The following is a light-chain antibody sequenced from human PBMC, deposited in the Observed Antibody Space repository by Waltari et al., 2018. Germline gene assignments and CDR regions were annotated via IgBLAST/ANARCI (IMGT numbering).Light chain of an antibody. CDR3: QQYGTPLT. J-gene: IGKJ4*01. Sequence: EIVLTQSPGTLSLSPGDRATLSCRASQSVKSNELPWYQQKPGQAPRLLIYDTSTRATGIPDRFSGSGSGTDFILTISRLEAEDFVLYYCQQYGTPLTFGGGTKVEIK. CDR2: DTS. CDR1: QSVKSNE. V-gene: IGKV3-20*01.